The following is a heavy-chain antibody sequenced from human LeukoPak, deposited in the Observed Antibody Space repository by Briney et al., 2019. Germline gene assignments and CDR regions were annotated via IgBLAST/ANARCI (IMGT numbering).Heavy chain of an antibody. CDR2: ISYDGSNK. CDR3: ARDYEDKAMADAFDI. V-gene: IGHV3-30-3*01. D-gene: IGHD5-18*01. CDR1: GFTFSSYA. J-gene: IGHJ3*02. Sequence: GRSLRLSCAASGFTFSSYAMHWVRQAPGKGLEWVAVISYDGSNKYYADSVKGRFTISRDNSKNTLYLQLNSLKAEDTAVYYCARDYEDKAMADAFDIWGQGTMVTVSS.